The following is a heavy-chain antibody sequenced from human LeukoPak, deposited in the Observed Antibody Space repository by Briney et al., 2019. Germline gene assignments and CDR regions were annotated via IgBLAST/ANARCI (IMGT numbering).Heavy chain of an antibody. CDR2: IYSGGST. D-gene: IGHD6-13*01. V-gene: IGHV3-53*01. CDR3: ARTAAAGYSFGY. CDR1: GFTVSSNY. J-gene: IGHJ4*02. Sequence: GSLRLSCAASGFTVSSNYMSWVRQAPGKGLEWVSVIYSGGSTYYADSVKGRFTISRDNSKNTLYLQMNSLRAEDTAVYYCARTAAAGYSFGYWGQGTLVTVSS.